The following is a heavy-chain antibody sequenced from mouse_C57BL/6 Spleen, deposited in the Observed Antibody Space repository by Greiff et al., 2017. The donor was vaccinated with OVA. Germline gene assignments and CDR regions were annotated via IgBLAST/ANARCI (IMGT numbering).Heavy chain of an antibody. Sequence: QVQLQQSGPELVKPGASVKISCKASGYAFSSSWMNWVKQRPGKGLEWIGRIYPGDGDTNYNGKFKGKATLTADKSSSTAYMQLSSLTSEDSAVYFCARKAYYDYDFDYWGQGTTLTVSS. V-gene: IGHV1-82*01. CDR1: GYAFSSSW. CDR3: ARKAYYDYDFDY. D-gene: IGHD2-4*01. J-gene: IGHJ2*01. CDR2: IYPGDGDT.